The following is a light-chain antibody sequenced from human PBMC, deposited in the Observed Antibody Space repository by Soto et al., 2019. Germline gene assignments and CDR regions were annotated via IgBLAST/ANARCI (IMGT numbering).Light chain of an antibody. V-gene: IGLV2-14*01. CDR3: SSYTSSSTRV. CDR2: EVS. CDR1: SSDVGGYNY. Sequence: QSALTQPASVSGSLGQSITISCTGTSSDVGGYNYVSWYQQHPGKAPKVMIYEVSKRPSGVSNRFSGSKSGNTASLTISGLQAEDEADYYCSSYTSSSTRVFGTGTKLTVL. J-gene: IGLJ1*01.